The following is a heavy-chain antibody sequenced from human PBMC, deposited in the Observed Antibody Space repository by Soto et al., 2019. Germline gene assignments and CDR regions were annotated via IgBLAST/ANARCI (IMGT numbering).Heavy chain of an antibody. J-gene: IGHJ4*02. CDR2: ISYDGSNK. Sequence: QVQLVESGGGVVQPGRSLRLSCAASGFTFSSYGMHWVRQAPGKGLEWVAVISYDGSNKYYADSVKGRFTISRDNSKNKLYLPMKSIRAEDTAVYYCEKSAFFGVVINYFDYWGQGTLVTVSS. V-gene: IGHV3-30*18. CDR3: EKSAFFGVVINYFDY. D-gene: IGHD3-3*01. CDR1: GFTFSSYG.